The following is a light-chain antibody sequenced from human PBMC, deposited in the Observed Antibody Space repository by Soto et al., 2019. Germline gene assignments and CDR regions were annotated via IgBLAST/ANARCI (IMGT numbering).Light chain of an antibody. CDR2: TNF. J-gene: IGLJ3*02. Sequence: QSVLTQPPSVSGAPGQRVTISCTGSSSNIGAVYDVHWYQQLPGTAPKLRIYTNFNRPSGVPDRFSASKSGTSGSLAITGLQAEDEADYYCQSYDRSLSGWVFGGGTQLTVL. V-gene: IGLV1-40*01. CDR3: QSYDRSLSGWV. CDR1: SSNIGAVYD.